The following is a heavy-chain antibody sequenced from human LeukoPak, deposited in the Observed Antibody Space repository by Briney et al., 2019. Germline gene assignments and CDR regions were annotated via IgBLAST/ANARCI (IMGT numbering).Heavy chain of an antibody. Sequence: GGSLRLSCAASGFTFSSYAMSWVRQAPGKGLEWISYISSSGSTMYYADSVEGRFTISRDNAKNSLYLQMNSLRAEDTAIYYCASSSWYALDYWGQGTLVTVSS. D-gene: IGHD6-13*01. CDR1: GFTFSSYA. J-gene: IGHJ4*02. CDR2: ISSSGSTM. CDR3: ASSSWYALDY. V-gene: IGHV3-48*03.